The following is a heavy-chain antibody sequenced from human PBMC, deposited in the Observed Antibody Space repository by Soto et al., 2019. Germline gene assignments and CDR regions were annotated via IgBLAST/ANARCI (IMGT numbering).Heavy chain of an antibody. CDR3: ARDKGIVGSKGGFGY. D-gene: IGHD1-26*01. Sequence: QVQLVQSGAEVKKPGASVKVSCKASGYTFTSYGISWVRQAPGQGLEWMGWISSYNGNTNYAQKLQGRVTMTTDTSTSTAYMELRSLRSDDTTVYYCARDKGIVGSKGGFGYWGQGTLVTVSS. CDR1: GYTFTSYG. V-gene: IGHV1-18*04. J-gene: IGHJ4*02. CDR2: ISSYNGNT.